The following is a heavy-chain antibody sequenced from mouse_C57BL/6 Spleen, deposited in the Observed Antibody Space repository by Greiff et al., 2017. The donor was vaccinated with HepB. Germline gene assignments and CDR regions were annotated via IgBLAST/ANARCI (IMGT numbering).Heavy chain of an antibody. CDR3: ARREYGSSYSYAMDY. CDR1: GFTFSDYY. V-gene: IGHV5-12*01. Sequence: EVKLMESGGGLVQPGGSLKLSCAASGFTFSDYYMYWVRQTPEKRLEWVAYISNGGGSTYYPDTVKGRFTISRDNAKNTLYLQMSRLKSEDTAMYYCARREYGSSYSYAMDYWGQRTSVTVSS. J-gene: IGHJ4*01. D-gene: IGHD1-1*01. CDR2: ISNGGGST.